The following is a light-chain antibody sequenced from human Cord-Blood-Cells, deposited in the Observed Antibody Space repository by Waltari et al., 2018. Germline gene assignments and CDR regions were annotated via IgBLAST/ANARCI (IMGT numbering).Light chain of an antibody. CDR1: SSDVGGYNY. CDR3: SSYAGSNKLV. V-gene: IGLV2-8*01. Sequence: QSALTQPPSESGSPGQSVSISCTGTSSDVGGYNYVSRYQKHPGKAHKRLIYEVSKRPSGVPDLFSGSTSANPAYLTVSGLQADDEAEYYCSSYAGSNKLVFGGGTKLTVL. J-gene: IGLJ2*01. CDR2: EVS.